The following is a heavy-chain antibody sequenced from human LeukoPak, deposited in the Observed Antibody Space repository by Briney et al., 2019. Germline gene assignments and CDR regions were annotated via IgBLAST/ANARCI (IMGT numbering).Heavy chain of an antibody. Sequence: GGSLRLSCAASGFTFSSYSMNWVRQAPGKGLEWVSSISSCSSSYIYYADSVKGRFTISRDNAKNSLYLQMNSLRAEDTAVYYCARDVGGDYALALDYWGQGTLVTVSS. CDR3: ARDVGGDYALALDY. J-gene: IGHJ4*02. CDR1: GFTFSSYS. CDR2: ISSCSSSYI. D-gene: IGHD4-17*01. V-gene: IGHV3-21*01.